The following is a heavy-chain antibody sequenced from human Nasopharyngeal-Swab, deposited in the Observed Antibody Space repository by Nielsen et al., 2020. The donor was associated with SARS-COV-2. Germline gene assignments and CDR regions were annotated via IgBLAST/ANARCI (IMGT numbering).Heavy chain of an antibody. Sequence: GGSLRLTCATSGCTFTTYWMSWVRQDTGKGLEWVANINQDGSTKYYVDSVKGRFTISRDNTKNSVSLQMNSLRAEDTAMYYCTKKIGEDWGQGTLITVSS. V-gene: IGHV3-7*05. CDR1: GCTFTTYW. CDR3: TKKIGED. CDR2: INQDGSTK. J-gene: IGHJ4*02.